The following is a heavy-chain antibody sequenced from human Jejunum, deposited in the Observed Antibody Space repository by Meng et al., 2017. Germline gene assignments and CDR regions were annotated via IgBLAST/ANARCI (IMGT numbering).Heavy chain of an antibody. V-gene: IGHV3-48*03. CDR1: GFTFSSYE. Sequence: SLMISCAASGFTFSSYELNWVRQAPGKGLEWLSYISTGGSTIYYADSVKGRFTIFRDNAKNSLYLEMNSLRAEDTATYYCAREVKNSNSFDYWGQGTLVTVSS. CDR2: ISTGGSTI. D-gene: IGHD2/OR15-2a*01. J-gene: IGHJ4*02. CDR3: AREVKNSNSFDY.